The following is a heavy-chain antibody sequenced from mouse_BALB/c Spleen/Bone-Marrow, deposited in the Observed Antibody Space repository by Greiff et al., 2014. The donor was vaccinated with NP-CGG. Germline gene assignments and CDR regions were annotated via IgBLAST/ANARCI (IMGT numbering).Heavy chain of an antibody. CDR3: ARWGGTPYFDY. Sequence: EVQLQQSGPELVKPGASVKMSCKASGYTFTSYLIHWVTQKPGQGLEWIGYITPYNDDTKYNEKFKGKATLTSDKSSSTAYMELSSLTSEDSAVYYCARWGGTPYFDYWGQGTTLTVSS. J-gene: IGHJ2*01. CDR1: GYTFTSYL. D-gene: IGHD4-1*01. V-gene: IGHV1-14*01. CDR2: ITPYNDDT.